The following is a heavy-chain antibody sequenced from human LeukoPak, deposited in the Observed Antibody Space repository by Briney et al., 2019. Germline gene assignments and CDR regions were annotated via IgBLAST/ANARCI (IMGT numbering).Heavy chain of an antibody. Sequence: GSLRLSCAASGFTFSSYWMSRVRQAPGKGLEWVANIKQDGSEKYYVDSVKGRFTISRDNAKNSLYLQMNSLRAEDTAVYYCARDLVITIFGVVTNNWFDPWGQGTLVTVSS. J-gene: IGHJ5*02. D-gene: IGHD3-3*01. CDR2: IKQDGSEK. CDR3: ARDLVITIFGVVTNNWFDP. CDR1: GFTFSSYW. V-gene: IGHV3-7*05.